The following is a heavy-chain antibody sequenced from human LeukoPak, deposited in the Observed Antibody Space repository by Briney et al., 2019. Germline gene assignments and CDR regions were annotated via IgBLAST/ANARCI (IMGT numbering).Heavy chain of an antibody. D-gene: IGHD6-13*01. CDR2: IYSGGST. CDR3: AGHSSSWYGFDY. V-gene: IGHV3-53*01. J-gene: IGHJ4*02. Sequence: GGSLRLSCAASGFTVSSNHMSWVRQAPGKGLEWVSVIYSGGSTYYADSVKGRFTISRDNSKNTLYPQMNSLRAEDTAVYYCAGHSSSWYGFDYWGQGTLVTVSS. CDR1: GFTVSSNH.